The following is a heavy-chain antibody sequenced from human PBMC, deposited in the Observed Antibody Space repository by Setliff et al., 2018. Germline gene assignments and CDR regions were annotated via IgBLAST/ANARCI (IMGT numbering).Heavy chain of an antibody. CDR1: GYTFTSYG. CDR2: ISAYNGNT. D-gene: IGHD4-4*01. CDR3: ARVPYPHRFPYSNYLGYYYYYYMDV. Sequence: ASVKVSCKASGYTFTSYGIGWARQAPGQGLEWMGWISAYNGNTNYAQKLQGRVTMTADTSTSTAYMELRSLRSDDTAVYYCARVPYPHRFPYSNYLGYYYYYYMDVWGKGTTVTVSS. J-gene: IGHJ6*03. V-gene: IGHV1-18*01.